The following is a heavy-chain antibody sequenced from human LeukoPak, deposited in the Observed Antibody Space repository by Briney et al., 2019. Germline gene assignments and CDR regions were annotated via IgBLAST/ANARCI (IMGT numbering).Heavy chain of an antibody. CDR3: ARRRVLWFGELYYMDV. CDR1: GGSFSGYY. Sequence: SETLSLTCAVYGGSFSGYYWSWIRQPPGKGLEWIGEINHSGSTNYNPSLKSRVTISVDTSKNQFSLKPSSVTAADTAVYYCARRRVLWFGELYYMDVWGKGTTVTISS. V-gene: IGHV4-34*01. J-gene: IGHJ6*03. CDR2: INHSGST. D-gene: IGHD3-10*01.